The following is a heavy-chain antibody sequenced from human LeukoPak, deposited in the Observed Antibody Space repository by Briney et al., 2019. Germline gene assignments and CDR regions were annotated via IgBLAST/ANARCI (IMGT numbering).Heavy chain of an antibody. CDR3: ARIWEYSYGRTYFDY. J-gene: IGHJ4*02. V-gene: IGHV4-39*01. D-gene: IGHD5-18*01. Sequence: SETLSLTCTVSGGSISSSSYYWGWIRQPPGKGLEWIGSIYYSGSTYYNPSLKSRVTISVDTSKNQFSLKLSSVTAADTAVYYCARIWEYSYGRTYFDYWGQGTLVTVSS. CDR1: GGSISSSSYY. CDR2: IYYSGST.